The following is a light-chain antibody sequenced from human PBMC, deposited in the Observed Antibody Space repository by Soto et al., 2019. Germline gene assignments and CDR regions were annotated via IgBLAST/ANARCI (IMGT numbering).Light chain of an antibody. Sequence: QSVLTQPASVSGSPGQSITISCTGTSSDVGGYNYVSWYQHHPGKAPKLIIYDVTNRPSGVSNPFSGSKSGNTASLTISGLQPEDESDYYCSSYTTYTTRQIVFGTGTVVTVL. CDR1: SSDVGGYNY. CDR3: SSYTTYTTRQIV. V-gene: IGLV2-14*03. CDR2: DVT. J-gene: IGLJ1*01.